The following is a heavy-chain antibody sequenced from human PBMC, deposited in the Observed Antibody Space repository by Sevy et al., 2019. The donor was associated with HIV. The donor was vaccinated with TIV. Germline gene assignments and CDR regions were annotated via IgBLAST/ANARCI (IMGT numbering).Heavy chain of an antibody. CDR1: GFTFSSYW. Sequence: GGSLRLSCAASGFTFSSYWMSWVRQAPGKGLEWVANIKQDGSEKNYVDSVKGRFTISRDNAKNSLYLQMNSLRADDTAVYYSARDRVMGSYWGQGTLVTVSS. D-gene: IGHD3-16*01. CDR2: IKQDGSEK. J-gene: IGHJ4*02. CDR3: ARDRVMGSY. V-gene: IGHV3-7*01.